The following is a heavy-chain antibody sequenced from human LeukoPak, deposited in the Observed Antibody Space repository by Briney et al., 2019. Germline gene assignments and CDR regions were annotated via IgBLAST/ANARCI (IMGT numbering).Heavy chain of an antibody. Sequence: GGSLRLSCAASGFTFSSHALSWVRQAPGKGLEWVSTIGGSGRSTFYADSVKGRFTISTDNSKNTLYLQMNSLRAEDTAVYYCAKDLETINPIMGWGQGTLVTVSS. CDR3: AKDLETINPIMG. V-gene: IGHV3-23*01. J-gene: IGHJ4*02. D-gene: IGHD3-16*01. CDR2: IGGSGRST. CDR1: GFTFSSHA.